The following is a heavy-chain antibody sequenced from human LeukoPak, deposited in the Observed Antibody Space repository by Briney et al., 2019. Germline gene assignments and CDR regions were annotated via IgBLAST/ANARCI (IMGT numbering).Heavy chain of an antibody. CDR2: IYPGDSDT. Sequence: GESLKISCKGSGYSFTSYWSGWVRQVPGKGVEWMGIIYPGDSDTRYSPSFQGQVTISADKSISTAYLQWSSLKASDTAMYYCARLNGAYSGYGPVEYWGQGTLVTVSS. CDR1: GYSFTSYW. V-gene: IGHV5-51*01. J-gene: IGHJ4*02. CDR3: ARLNGAYSGYGPVEY. D-gene: IGHD5-12*01.